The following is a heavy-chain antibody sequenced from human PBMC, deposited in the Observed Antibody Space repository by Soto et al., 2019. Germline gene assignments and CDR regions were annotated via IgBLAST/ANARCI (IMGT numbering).Heavy chain of an antibody. CDR2: IWYDGSNK. D-gene: IGHD3-16*02. CDR1: GFTFSSYF. V-gene: IGHV3-33*01. CDR3: ARGWSPYYDYIWGSYRIDY. J-gene: IGHJ4*02. Sequence: GGSLILSCAAYGFTFSSYFMHWVRQAPGKGLEWVAVIWYDGSNKYYADSVKGRFTISRDNSKNTLYLQMNSLRAEDTAVYYCARGWSPYYDYIWGSYRIDYWGQGTLVTVSS.